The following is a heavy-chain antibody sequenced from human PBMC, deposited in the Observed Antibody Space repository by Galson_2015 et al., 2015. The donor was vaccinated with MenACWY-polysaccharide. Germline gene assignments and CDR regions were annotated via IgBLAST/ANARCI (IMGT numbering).Heavy chain of an antibody. Sequence: LRLSCAASGFTFSSYWMTWIRQPPGKGLEWIGYIYYTGTTKYNPSHTSRVTISVDTSKKYFSLKLSSVTAADMAVYYCAGLMAGSPFGWFDPWGQGTLVTVSS. D-gene: IGHD6-19*01. CDR2: IYYTGTT. CDR1: GFTFSSYW. J-gene: IGHJ5*02. CDR3: AGLMAGSPFGWFDP. V-gene: IGHV4-59*01.